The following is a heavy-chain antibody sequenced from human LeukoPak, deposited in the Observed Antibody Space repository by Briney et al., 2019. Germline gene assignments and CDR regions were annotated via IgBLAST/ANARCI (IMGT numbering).Heavy chain of an antibody. J-gene: IGHJ4*02. CDR2: IYYSGST. Sequence: SETLSLTCTVSGGAISGYYWSWIRQPPGKGLEWIGYIYYSGSTNYNPSLKSRVTISVDTSKNQFSLKLSSVTAADTAVYYCARCSSTSCSDFDYWGQGTLVTVSS. D-gene: IGHD2-2*01. CDR3: ARCSSTSCSDFDY. V-gene: IGHV4-59*01. CDR1: GGAISGYY.